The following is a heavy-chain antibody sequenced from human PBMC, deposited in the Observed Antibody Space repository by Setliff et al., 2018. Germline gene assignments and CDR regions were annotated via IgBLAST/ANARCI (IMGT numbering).Heavy chain of an antibody. CDR2: NYYSGST. J-gene: IGHJ4*02. V-gene: IGHV4-39*01. Sequence: ETLSLTCTVPGGSISSSSYYWGWIRQPPGKGLEWIGINYYSGSTYYNPSLKSRVTISVDTSKNQFSLKLSSATAADTAVYYCARHPHYASSGYRDYWGQGTLVTVSS. CDR1: GGSISSSSYY. CDR3: ARHPHYASSGYRDY. D-gene: IGHD3-22*01.